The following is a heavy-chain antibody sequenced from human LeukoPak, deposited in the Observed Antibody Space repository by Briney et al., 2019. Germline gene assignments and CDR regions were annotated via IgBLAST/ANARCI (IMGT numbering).Heavy chain of an antibody. CDR1: GGSISSYY. CDR3: AREVEGFDP. V-gene: IGHV4-59*01. Sequence: SETMSLTCTVSGGSISSYYWSWIRQPPGKGLEWIGYIHYSGSTNYNPSLKSRVTISVDTSKNQFSLKLSSVTAADTAVYYCAREVEGFDPWGQGTLVTVSS. CDR2: IHYSGST. J-gene: IGHJ5*02.